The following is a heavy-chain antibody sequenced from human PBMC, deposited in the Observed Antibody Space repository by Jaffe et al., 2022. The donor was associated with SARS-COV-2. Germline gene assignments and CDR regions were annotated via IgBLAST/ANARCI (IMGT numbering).Heavy chain of an antibody. CDR1: GGSISSSSYY. CDR2: IYYSGST. Sequence: QLQLQESGPGLVKPSETLSLTCTVSGGSISSSSYYWGWIRQPPGKGLEWIGSIYYSGSTYYNPSLKSRVTISVDTSKNQFSLKLSSVTAADTAVYYCARQRLRSCAFDYWGQGTLVTVSS. V-gene: IGHV4-39*01. J-gene: IGHJ4*02. CDR3: ARQRLRSCAFDY. D-gene: IGHD5-12*01.